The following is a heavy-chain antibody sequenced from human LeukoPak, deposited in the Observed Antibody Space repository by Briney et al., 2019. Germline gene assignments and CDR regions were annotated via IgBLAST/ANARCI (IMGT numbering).Heavy chain of an antibody. CDR1: GGSISGYH. CDR2: IYYSGSS. V-gene: IGHV4-59*01. J-gene: IGHJ6*03. CDR3: ARVPRSYYYYMDV. Sequence: SETLSLTCNVSGGSISGYHWSWIRQPPGKGLEWLGYIYYSGSSNYNPSLKSRVTISADTSKNQFSLKLSSVTAADTAVYYCARVPRSYYYYMDVWGKGTTVTVSS.